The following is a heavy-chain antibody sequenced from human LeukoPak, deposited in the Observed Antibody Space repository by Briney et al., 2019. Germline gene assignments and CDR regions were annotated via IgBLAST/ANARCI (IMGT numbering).Heavy chain of an antibody. V-gene: IGHV3-21*01. Sequence: PGGSLRLSRAASGFTFSSYSINYVRQAPGKGLEWVSSISTSGSYIQSADSVKGRYTISRDKAQNSLSMHINSLRAQDTALYFCASGVGSSSWYSSFDFWGQGALVTVSS. CDR3: ASGVGSSSWYSSFDF. J-gene: IGHJ4*03. CDR1: GFTFSSYS. D-gene: IGHD6-13*01. CDR2: ISTSGSYI.